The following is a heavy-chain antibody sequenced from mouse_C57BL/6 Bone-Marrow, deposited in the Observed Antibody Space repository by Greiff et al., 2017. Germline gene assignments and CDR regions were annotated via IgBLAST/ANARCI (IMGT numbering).Heavy chain of an antibody. CDR2: ISDGGSYT. CDR1: GFTFSSYA. V-gene: IGHV5-4*01. J-gene: IGHJ1*03. D-gene: IGHD1-1*01. CDR3: ARDYYYGSRRYFDV. Sequence: EVQVVESGGGLVKPGGSLKLSCAASGFTFSSYAMSWVRQTPEKRLEWVATISDGGSYTYYPDNVKGRFTISRDNAKNNLYLQMSHLKSEDTAMYYGARDYYYGSRRYFDVWGTGTTVTVSS.